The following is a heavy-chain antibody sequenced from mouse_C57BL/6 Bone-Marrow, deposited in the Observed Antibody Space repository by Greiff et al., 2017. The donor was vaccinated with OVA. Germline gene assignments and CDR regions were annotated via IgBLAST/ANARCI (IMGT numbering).Heavy chain of an antibody. CDR1: GYTFTCYW. D-gene: IGHD2-3*01. Sequence: VQLQQPGAELVQPGASVKMSCKASGYTFTCYWITWVQQRPGQGLEWIGDIYPGSGSTNYTEKFKSKATLTVDTSYSTAYLQLSSLTSEDSAVYYCDSSGWLDYWGQGTTLTVSS. J-gene: IGHJ2*01. CDR2: IYPGSGST. CDR3: DSSGWLDY. V-gene: IGHV1-55*01.